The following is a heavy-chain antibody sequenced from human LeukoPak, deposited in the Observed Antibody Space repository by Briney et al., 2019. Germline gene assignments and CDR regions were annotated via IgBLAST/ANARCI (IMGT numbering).Heavy chain of an antibody. CDR1: GGSISSSSYY. D-gene: IGHD3-10*01. CDR2: IYYSGST. J-gene: IGHJ4*02. Sequence: SETLSLTCTVSGGSISSSSYYWGWIRQPPGKGLEWIGSIYYSGSTYYNPSLKSRVTISVDTSKNQFSLKLSSVTAADTAVYYCAGVGLPLLWFGESPSDYWGQGTLVTVSS. V-gene: IGHV4-39*07. CDR3: AGVGLPLLWFGESPSDY.